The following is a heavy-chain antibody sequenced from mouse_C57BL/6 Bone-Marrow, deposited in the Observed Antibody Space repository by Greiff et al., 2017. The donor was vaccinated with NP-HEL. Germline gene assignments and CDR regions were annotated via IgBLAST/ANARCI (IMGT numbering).Heavy chain of an antibody. J-gene: IGHJ3*01. Sequence: QVHVKQSGAELVRPGASVTLSCKASGYTFTDYEMHWVKQTPVHGLEWIGAIDPETGGTAYNQKFKGKAILTADKSSSTAYMELRSLTSEDSAVYYCTRSRANWDGWFAYWGQGTLVTVSA. D-gene: IGHD4-1*01. CDR1: GYTFTDYE. CDR2: IDPETGGT. CDR3: TRSRANWDGWFAY. V-gene: IGHV1-15*01.